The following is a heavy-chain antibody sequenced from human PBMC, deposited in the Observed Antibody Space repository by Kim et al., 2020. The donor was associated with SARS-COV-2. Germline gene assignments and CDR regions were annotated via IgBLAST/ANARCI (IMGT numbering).Heavy chain of an antibody. CDR1: GGSFSGYY. Sequence: SETLSLTCAVYGGSFSGYYWSWIRQPPGKGLEWIGEINHSGSTNYNPSLKSRVTISVDTSKNQFSLKLSSVTAADTAVYYCARDPGYSRVSWFDPWGQGTLVTVSS. D-gene: IGHD6-13*01. CDR2: INHSGST. V-gene: IGHV4-34*01. CDR3: ARDPGYSRVSWFDP. J-gene: IGHJ5*02.